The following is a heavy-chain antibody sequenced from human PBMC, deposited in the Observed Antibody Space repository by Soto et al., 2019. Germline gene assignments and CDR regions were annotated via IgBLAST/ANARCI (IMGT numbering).Heavy chain of an antibody. D-gene: IGHD1-26*01. CDR3: ATQEVGGSYVYTFDP. CDR2: IYYSGST. CDR1: GGSISSSSYY. Sequence: QLQLQESGPGLVKPSETLSLTCTVSGGSISSSSYYWGWIRQPPGKGLEWIGSIYYSGSTYYNPSLKSRVTIAVDTSKNHFSRKRSAVTAADTAVYYCATQEVGGSYVYTFDPWGQGTLVTVSS. V-gene: IGHV4-39*02. J-gene: IGHJ5*02.